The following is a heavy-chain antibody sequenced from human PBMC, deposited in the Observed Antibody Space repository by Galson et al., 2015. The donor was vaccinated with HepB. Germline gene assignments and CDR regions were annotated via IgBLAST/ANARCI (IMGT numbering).Heavy chain of an antibody. CDR2: IIPIIGIA. CDR1: GGSLNNFA. Sequence: SVKVSCKASGGSLNNFAISWVRQAPGQGLEWMGGIIPIIGIANYAQKFQARVTITADKSTSTAYIELSSLRSEDTAMYYCARRAHYDSWSGYYDNWFDPWGQGTLVTVSS. V-gene: IGHV1-69*10. CDR3: ARRAHYDSWSGYYDNWFDP. D-gene: IGHD3-3*01. J-gene: IGHJ5*02.